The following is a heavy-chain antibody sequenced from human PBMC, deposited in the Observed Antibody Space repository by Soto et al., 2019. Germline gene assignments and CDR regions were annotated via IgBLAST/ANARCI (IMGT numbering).Heavy chain of an antibody. V-gene: IGHV3-53*01. CDR3: VQTAGWPGFDF. J-gene: IGHJ4*02. CDR1: GFTVSSKY. Sequence: EVQLVESGGGLIQPGGSLRLSCAASGFTVSSKYMTWVRQAPGKGLEWVSVIYGGGTTYYADSVKGRFTISRDNSKNTLYLEMNSLRAEATAVCYWVQTAGWPGFDFWGQGTLVPVSP. CDR2: IYGGGTT. D-gene: IGHD6-19*01.